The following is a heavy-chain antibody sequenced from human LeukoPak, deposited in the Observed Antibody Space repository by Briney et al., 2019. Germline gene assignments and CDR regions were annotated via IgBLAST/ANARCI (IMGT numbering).Heavy chain of an antibody. Sequence: KPSETLSLTCTVSGGSISSSSYYWGWIRQPPGKGLEWIGSIYYSGSTYYNPSLKSRVTISVDTSKNQFSLKLSSVTAADTAVYYCARVLDYGDSTAFDYWGQGTLVTVSS. CDR2: IYYSGST. CDR1: GGSISSSSYY. D-gene: IGHD4-17*01. J-gene: IGHJ4*02. CDR3: ARVLDYGDSTAFDY. V-gene: IGHV4-39*07.